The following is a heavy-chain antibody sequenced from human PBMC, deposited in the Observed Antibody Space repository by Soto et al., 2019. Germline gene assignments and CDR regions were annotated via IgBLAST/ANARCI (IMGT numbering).Heavy chain of an antibody. V-gene: IGHV3-23*01. D-gene: IGHD5-12*01. CDR3: AKDGDGYNSLFRY. CDR1: GFTFISYA. J-gene: IGHJ4*02. Sequence: PGRSLSLSCAASGFTFISYAMRCVRQAPGKGLEWVSAISGSGGSTYYADSVKGRFTISRDNSKNTLYLQMNSLRAEDTAVYYCAKDGDGYNSLFRYWGQGTLVTVSS. CDR2: ISGSGGST.